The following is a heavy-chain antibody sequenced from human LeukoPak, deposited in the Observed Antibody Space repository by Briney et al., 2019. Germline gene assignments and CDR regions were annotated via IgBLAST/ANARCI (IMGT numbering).Heavy chain of an antibody. CDR3: ARDLSYYDLWSGYYTGDYFDY. V-gene: IGHV3-7*01. D-gene: IGHD3-3*01. J-gene: IGHJ4*02. CDR1: GFTFSSYW. Sequence: PGGSLRLSCAASGFTFSSYWMSWVRQAPGKGLEWVANIKQDGSEKYYVDSVKGRFTISRGNAKNSLYLQMNSLRAEDTAVYYCARDLSYYDLWSGYYTGDYFDYWGQGTLVTVSS. CDR2: IKQDGSEK.